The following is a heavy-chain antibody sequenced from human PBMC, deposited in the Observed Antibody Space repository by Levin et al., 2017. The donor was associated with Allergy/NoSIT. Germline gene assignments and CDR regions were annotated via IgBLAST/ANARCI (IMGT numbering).Heavy chain of an antibody. CDR2: INTDGSTT. D-gene: IGHD3-22*01. V-gene: IGHV3-74*01. CDR1: GFTFSSYW. J-gene: IGHJ4*02. CDR3: ARETDGSGYYADY. Sequence: PGESLKISCAASGFTFSSYWMHWVRQAPGKGLVWVSRINTDGSTTTYADSVKGRFTISRDNAKNTLYLQMNSLRPEDTAVYYCARETDGSGYYADYWGQGTLVTVSS.